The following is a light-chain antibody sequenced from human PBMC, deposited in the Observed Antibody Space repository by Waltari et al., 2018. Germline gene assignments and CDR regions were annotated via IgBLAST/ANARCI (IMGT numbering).Light chain of an antibody. CDR1: QSIGIY. V-gene: IGKV3-20*01. J-gene: IGKJ1*01. CDR3: QKYESLPAT. CDR2: HAS. Sequence: EIVLTQSPGTLSLSPGERATLSCRASQSIGIYLAWYQQKPGRAPRLLMYHASSRATGIPDRFSGSGSGTDFSLTISRLEPEDFAVYYCQKYESLPATFGQGTKVEIK.